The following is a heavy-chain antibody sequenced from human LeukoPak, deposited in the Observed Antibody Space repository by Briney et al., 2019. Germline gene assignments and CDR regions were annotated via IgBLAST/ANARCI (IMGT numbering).Heavy chain of an antibody. CDR3: ARDLYGSGDDAFDI. J-gene: IGHJ3*02. V-gene: IGHV4-61*01. Sequence: PSETLSLTCTVSGGSISSSSYYWSWIRQPPGKGLEWIGYIYYSGSTNYNPSLKSRVTISVDTSKNQFSLKLSSVTAADTAVYYCARDLYGSGDDAFDIWGQGTMVTVSS. D-gene: IGHD3-10*01. CDR1: GGSISSSSYY. CDR2: IYYSGST.